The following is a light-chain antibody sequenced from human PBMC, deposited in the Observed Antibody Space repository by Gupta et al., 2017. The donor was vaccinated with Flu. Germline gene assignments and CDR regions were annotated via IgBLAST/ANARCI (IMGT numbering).Light chain of an antibody. J-gene: IGKJ1*01. V-gene: IGKV3-20*01. CDR2: GAS. CDR1: QSVSSSD. CDR3: QQCGSSPPT. Sequence: EIVLTQSPGTLSLSPGERATLSCRASQSVSSSDLAWYQQKSGQAPRLLIYGASSRATGIPDRFSGSGSGTDFTLAISRLEPEDFAVYYCQQCGSSPPTFGQGTKVEIK.